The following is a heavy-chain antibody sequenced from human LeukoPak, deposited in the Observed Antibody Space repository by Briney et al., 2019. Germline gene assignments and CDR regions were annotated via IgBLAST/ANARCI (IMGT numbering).Heavy chain of an antibody. CDR1: GGSFSGYY. V-gene: IGHV4-34*01. CDR3: ARPSIAARFFDY. J-gene: IGHJ4*02. Sequence: KASETLSLTRAVYGGSFSGYYWSWIRQPPGKGLEWIGEINHSGSTNYNPSLKSRVTISVDTSKNQFSLKLSSVTAADTAVYYCARPSIAARFFDYWGQGTLVTVSS. D-gene: IGHD6-6*01. CDR2: INHSGST.